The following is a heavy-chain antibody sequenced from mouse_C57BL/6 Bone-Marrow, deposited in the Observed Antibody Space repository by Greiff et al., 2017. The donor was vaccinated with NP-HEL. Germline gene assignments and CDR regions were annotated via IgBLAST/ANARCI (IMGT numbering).Heavy chain of an antibody. V-gene: IGHV2-9*01. CDR1: GFSLTSYG. CDR3: AKHERYNDYGYYYAMDY. D-gene: IGHD2-4*01. Sequence: QVQLKESGPGLVAPSQSLSITCTVSGFSLTSYGVDWVRQPPGKGLEWLGVIWGGGSTNYNSAPMSRLSTSKDNSKSQVFLKMNSLQTDDTAMYYCAKHERYNDYGYYYAMDYWGQGTSVTVSS. J-gene: IGHJ4*01. CDR2: IWGGGST.